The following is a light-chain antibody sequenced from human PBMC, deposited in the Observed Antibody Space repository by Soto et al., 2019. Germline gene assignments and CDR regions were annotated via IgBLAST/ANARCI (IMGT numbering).Light chain of an antibody. Sequence: QSVLTQSPSASGTPGQRVTISCSGSSANIGSNYVYWYQQFPGTAPRLLIYSADQRPSWVPDRFSGSKSGTSASLAISGLRSEDEAAYYCAAWDDTVNGLVFGGGTKLTVL. CDR1: SANIGSNY. CDR2: SAD. CDR3: AAWDDTVNGLV. V-gene: IGLV1-47*02. J-gene: IGLJ2*01.